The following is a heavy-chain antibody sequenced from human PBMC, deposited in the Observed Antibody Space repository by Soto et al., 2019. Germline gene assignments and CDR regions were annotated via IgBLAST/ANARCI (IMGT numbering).Heavy chain of an antibody. V-gene: IGHV4-59*01. J-gene: IGHJ4*02. Sequence: SETLSLTCAISGSSISPFYWSWIRQPPGKGLEWIGYIYYTGSTKYNPSLKGRVTLSLGTSRNQLSLKLSSVTAADTAVYYCTRVGGYYGDYPNFDYWGPGTLVAVSS. CDR1: GSSISPFY. CDR3: TRVGGYYGDYPNFDY. D-gene: IGHD4-17*01. CDR2: IYYTGST.